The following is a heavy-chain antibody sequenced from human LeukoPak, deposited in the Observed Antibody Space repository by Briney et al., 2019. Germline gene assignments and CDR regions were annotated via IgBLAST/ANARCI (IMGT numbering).Heavy chain of an antibody. CDR3: ARVGATIPYNWFDP. CDR2: ISAHHGYT. J-gene: IGHJ5*02. Sequence: VASVKVSCKASGYTFNNYGINWMRQTPGQGLEWLGWISAHHGYTKYAQKVQGRVTMTTDTSTSTAYMELRSLRSDDTAVYYCARVGATIPYNWFDPWGQATLVTVSS. CDR1: GYTFNNYG. D-gene: IGHD1-26*01. V-gene: IGHV1-18*01.